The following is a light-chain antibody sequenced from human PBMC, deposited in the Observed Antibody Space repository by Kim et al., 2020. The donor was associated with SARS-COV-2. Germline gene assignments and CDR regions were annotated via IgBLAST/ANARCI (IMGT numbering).Light chain of an antibody. J-gene: IGLJ1*01. V-gene: IGLV2-14*03. Sequence: GQSITISCTGTSSDVGYYKSVSWYQQHPATAPKLMIFDVSNRPSGVSNRFSGSKSGNTASLTISGLRPEDEADYYCSSYTTSSTLVFGAGTKVTVL. CDR3: SSYTTSSTLV. CDR1: SSDVGYYKS. CDR2: DVS.